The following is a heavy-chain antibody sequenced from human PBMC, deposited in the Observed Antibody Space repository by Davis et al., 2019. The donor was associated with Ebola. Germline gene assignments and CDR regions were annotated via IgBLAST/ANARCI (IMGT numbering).Heavy chain of an antibody. CDR3: ATTQWLREFDN. CDR2: IYDQST. D-gene: IGHD6-19*01. J-gene: IGHJ4*02. CDR1: GFTVSSNH. Sequence: GESLKISCAASGFTVSSNHMSWVRQAPGKGLKWVSVIYDQSTAYADSVRGRFIIPRDKSNNTLYLEMNSLRVDDTAVYYCATTQWLREFDNWGQGTLVTVSS. V-gene: IGHV3-53*05.